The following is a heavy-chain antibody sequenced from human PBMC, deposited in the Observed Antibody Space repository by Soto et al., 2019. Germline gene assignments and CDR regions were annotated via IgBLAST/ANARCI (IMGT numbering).Heavy chain of an antibody. J-gene: IGHJ5*02. CDR3: ARGGSSWKYNWFDP. CDR2: ISAYNGNT. D-gene: IGHD6-13*01. V-gene: IGHV1-18*01. Sequence: ASVKVSCKASGYTFTSYGISWVRQAPGQGLEWMGWISAYNGNTNYAEKLQGRVTMTTDTSTSTAYMGLRSLRSDDTAVYYCARGGSSWKYNWFDPWGQGTLVTVSS. CDR1: GYTFTSYG.